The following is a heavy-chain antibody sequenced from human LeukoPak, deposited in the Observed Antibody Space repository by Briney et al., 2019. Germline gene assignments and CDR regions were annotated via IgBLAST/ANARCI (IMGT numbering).Heavy chain of an antibody. CDR1: GFTFSSYS. J-gene: IGHJ4*02. V-gene: IGHV3-23*01. D-gene: IGHD6-19*01. Sequence: GGSLRLSCAASGFTFSSYSMNWVRQAPGKGLEWVSAISGSGGSTYYADSVKGRFTISRDNSKNTLYLQMNSLRAEDTAVYYCAKGSQWLITFFDYWGQGTLVTVSS. CDR3: AKGSQWLITFFDY. CDR2: ISGSGGST.